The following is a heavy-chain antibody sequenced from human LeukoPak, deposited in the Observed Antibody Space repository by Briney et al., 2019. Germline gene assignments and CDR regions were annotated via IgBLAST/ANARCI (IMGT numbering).Heavy chain of an antibody. CDR2: IYYSGST. CDR3: ARGSYYGSGSYEPYMDV. D-gene: IGHD3-10*01. J-gene: IGHJ6*03. V-gene: IGHV4-59*01. CDR1: GGSISSYY. Sequence: ASETLSLTCTVSGGSISSYYWSWIRQPPGKGLEWIGYIYYSGSTNYNPSLKSRVTISVDTSKNQFSLKLSSVTAADTAVYYCARGSYYGSGSYEPYMDVWGKGTTVTVSS.